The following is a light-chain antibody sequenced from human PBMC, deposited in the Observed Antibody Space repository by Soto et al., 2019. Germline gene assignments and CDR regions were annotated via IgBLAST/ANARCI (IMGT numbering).Light chain of an antibody. V-gene: IGKV3-15*01. Sequence: EIVMTQSPATLSVSPGERATLSCRASQSVNSNLAWYQQKPGQAPSLLIYGASTRATGVPARFSGSGSGTKFTLTVSSLQSEDLAVYFCQQYKIWPTFGQGTKVEIK. CDR3: QQYKIWPT. J-gene: IGKJ1*01. CDR1: QSVNSN. CDR2: GAS.